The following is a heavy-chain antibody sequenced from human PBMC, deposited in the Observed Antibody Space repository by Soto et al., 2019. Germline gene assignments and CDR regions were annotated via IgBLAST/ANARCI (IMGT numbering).Heavy chain of an antibody. CDR1: GFTFSSYG. CDR3: ARDETDYDILTGYPDYFDY. V-gene: IGHV3-33*01. Sequence: QVQLVESGGGVVQPGRSLRLSCAASGFTFSSYGMHWVRQAPGKGLEWVAVIWYDGSNKYYADSVKGRFTISRDNSKNTLYLQMNSLRAEDTAVYYCARDETDYDILTGYPDYFDYWGQGTLVTVSS. J-gene: IGHJ4*02. D-gene: IGHD3-9*01. CDR2: IWYDGSNK.